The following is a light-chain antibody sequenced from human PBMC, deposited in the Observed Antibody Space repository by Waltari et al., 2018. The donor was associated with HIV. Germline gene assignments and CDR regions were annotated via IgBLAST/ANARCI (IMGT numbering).Light chain of an antibody. J-gene: IGLJ3*02. CDR1: SSDVGSSNV. CDR2: EDN. CDR3: CSYAGRGTWV. V-gene: IGLV2-23*01. Sequence: QSALTQPASVSGSPGQSITISCTGTSSDVGSSNVVSWYQQYPGKAPKLMIYEDNKRPSGTSNRFSGSKSGNTASLTISGLQAEDEADYYCCSYAGRGTWVFGGGTKVTVL.